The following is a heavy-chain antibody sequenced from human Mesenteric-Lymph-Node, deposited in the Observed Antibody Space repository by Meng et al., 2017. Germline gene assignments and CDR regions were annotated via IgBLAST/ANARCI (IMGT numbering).Heavy chain of an antibody. J-gene: IGHJ2*01. V-gene: IGHV4-4*02. D-gene: IGHD5-18*01. CDR2: IYHSGST. CDR3: ARVGWRQWSFDL. Sequence: LQESGPCLFKPSGHLSFTCAVSGGSISSSNWWSWVRQPPGKGLEWIGEIYHSGSTNYNPSLKSRVTISVDTSNNQFSLKLSSVTAADTAVYYCARVGWRQWSFDLWGRGTLVTVSS. CDR1: GGSISSSNW.